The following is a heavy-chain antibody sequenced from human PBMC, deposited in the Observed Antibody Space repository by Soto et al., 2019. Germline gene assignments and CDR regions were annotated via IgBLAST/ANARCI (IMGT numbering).Heavy chain of an antibody. CDR2: IVVGSGNT. CDR1: GFTFTSSA. J-gene: IGHJ6*02. CDR3: AAGVNGLGKGFYYYYGMDV. D-gene: IGHD2-15*01. V-gene: IGHV1-58*01. Sequence: QMQLVQSGPEVKKPGTSVKVSCKASGFTFTSSAVQWVRQARGQRLEWIGWIVVGSGNTNYAQKFQERVTITRDMSTSTAYMELSSLRSEDTAVYYCAAGVNGLGKGFYYYYGMDVWGPGTTVTVSS.